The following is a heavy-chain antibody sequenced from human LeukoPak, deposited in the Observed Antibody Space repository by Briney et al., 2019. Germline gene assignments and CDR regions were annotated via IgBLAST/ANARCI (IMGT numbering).Heavy chain of an antibody. CDR3: AREGYSPELDY. J-gene: IGHJ4*02. V-gene: IGHV3-48*01. CDR1: GFTFSSYS. CDR2: ISSSSSTI. Sequence: GGSLRLSCAASGFTFSSYSMNWVRQAPGKGLEWVSYISSSSSTIYYADSVKGRFTISRDNAKNSLYLQMNSLRAEDTAVYYCAREGYSPELDYWGQGTLVTVSS. D-gene: IGHD5-18*01.